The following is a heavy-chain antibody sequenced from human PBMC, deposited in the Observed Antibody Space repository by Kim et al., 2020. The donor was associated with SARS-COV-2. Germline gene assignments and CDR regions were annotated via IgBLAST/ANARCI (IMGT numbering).Heavy chain of an antibody. CDR2: K. D-gene: IGHD1-1*01. Sequence: KEYTPSVKSRITINADTSKTPLSLQVNSVTPEDTAVYYCVRSPGTLPFDYWGQGTLVTVSS. J-gene: IGHJ4*02. CDR3: VRSPGTLPFDY. V-gene: IGHV6-1*01.